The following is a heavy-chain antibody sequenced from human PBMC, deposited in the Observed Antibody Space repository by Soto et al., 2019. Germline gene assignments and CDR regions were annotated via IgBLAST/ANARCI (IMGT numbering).Heavy chain of an antibody. V-gene: IGHV4-34*01. CDR1: GGSFSGYY. Sequence: SETLSLTCAVYGGSFSGYYWSWIRQPPGKGLEWIGEINHSGSTNYNPSLKSRVTISVDTSKNQFSLKLGSVTAADTAVYYCAREPRKRGRSAVAGIIAGGFGLLYYFDYWGQGTLVTVSS. CDR2: INHSGST. J-gene: IGHJ4*02. D-gene: IGHD6-19*01. CDR3: AREPRKRGRSAVAGIIAGGFGLLYYFDY.